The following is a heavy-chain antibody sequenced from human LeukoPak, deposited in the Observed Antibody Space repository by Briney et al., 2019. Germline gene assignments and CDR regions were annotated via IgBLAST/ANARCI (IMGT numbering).Heavy chain of an antibody. CDR3: ARVSGTFGELY. CDR2: ISTSSSYI. Sequence: GGSLRLSCAASGFTFSSYSMNWVRQAPGKGLEWVSPISTSSSYIYYADSVKGRFTISRDNAKNSLYLQMNSLRAEDTAVYYCARVSGTFGELYWGQGTLVTVSS. CDR1: GFTFSSYS. V-gene: IGHV3-21*01. J-gene: IGHJ4*02. D-gene: IGHD3-10*01.